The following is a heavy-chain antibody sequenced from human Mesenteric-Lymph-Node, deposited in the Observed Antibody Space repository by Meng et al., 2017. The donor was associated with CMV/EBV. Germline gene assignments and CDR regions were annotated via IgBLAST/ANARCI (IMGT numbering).Heavy chain of an antibody. CDR3: ATSTVTSWRYFAS. CDR1: GFAVSTNY. J-gene: IGHJ4*02. D-gene: IGHD2-2*01. Sequence: GGSLRLSCAASGFAVSTNYMSWVRQAPGKGLEWVSIIYSGGNTYYADSVKGRFTISRDNSKNTLYLQINSPRAEDTAMYYCATSTVTSWRYFASWGQGTLVTVSS. V-gene: IGHV3-53*01. CDR2: IYSGGNT.